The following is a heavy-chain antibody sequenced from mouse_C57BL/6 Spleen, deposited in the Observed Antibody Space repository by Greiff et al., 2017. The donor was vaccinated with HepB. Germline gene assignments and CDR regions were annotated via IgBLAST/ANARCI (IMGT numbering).Heavy chain of an antibody. D-gene: IGHD1-1*01. CDR1: GYTFTDYN. CDR3: ARRGYGSSWYFDY. V-gene: IGHV1-18*01. CDR2: IIPNNGGT. J-gene: IGHJ2*01. Sequence: EVQLQQSGPELVKPGASVKIPCKASGYTFTDYNMDWVKQSHGKSLEWIGDIIPNNGGTIYNQKFKGKATLTVDKSSSTAYMELRSLTSEDTAVYYCARRGYGSSWYFDYWGQGTTLTVSS.